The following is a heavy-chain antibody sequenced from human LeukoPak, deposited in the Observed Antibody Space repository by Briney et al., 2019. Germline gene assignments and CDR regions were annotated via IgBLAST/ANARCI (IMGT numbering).Heavy chain of an antibody. CDR3: ARDPAYCSSTSCYGYHYYYGMDV. V-gene: IGHV3-21*01. CDR2: ISSSSSYI. D-gene: IGHD2-2*01. CDR1: GFTFSSYS. Sequence: KAGGSLRLSCAASGFTFSSYSMNWVRQAPGKGLEWVSSISSSSSYIYYADSVKGRFTISRDNAKNSLYLQMNSLRAEDTAVYYCARDPAYCSSTSCYGYHYYYGMDVWGQGTTVTVSS. J-gene: IGHJ6*02.